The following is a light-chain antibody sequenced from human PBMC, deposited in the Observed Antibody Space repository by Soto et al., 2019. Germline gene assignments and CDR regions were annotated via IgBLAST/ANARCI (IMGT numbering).Light chain of an antibody. CDR3: QQYNKWPSWT. J-gene: IGKJ1*01. CDR2: GAS. V-gene: IGKV3-15*01. Sequence: EIVMTQSPATLSVSPGERATLSCRASQSVSSNLAWYQQKPGQAPRLLICGASTRATGIPARFTGSGSGTEFTLTISSLQSEDCAVYYCQQYNKWPSWTFGQGTKVDIK. CDR1: QSVSSN.